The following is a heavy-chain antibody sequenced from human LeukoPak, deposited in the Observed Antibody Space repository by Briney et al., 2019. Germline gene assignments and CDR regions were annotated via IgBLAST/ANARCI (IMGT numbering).Heavy chain of an antibody. J-gene: IGHJ4*02. CDR3: ARCSVAGLDY. Sequence: SETLSLTCAVSGDSISSGGYSWSWIRQPPGKGLEWTGYIYSSGKTYYNPSLKSRVTISVDTSKNQFSLKLSSVTAADTAVYYCARCSVAGLDYWGQGTLVTVSS. CDR2: IYSSGKT. V-gene: IGHV4-30-4*07. D-gene: IGHD6-19*01. CDR1: GDSISSGGYS.